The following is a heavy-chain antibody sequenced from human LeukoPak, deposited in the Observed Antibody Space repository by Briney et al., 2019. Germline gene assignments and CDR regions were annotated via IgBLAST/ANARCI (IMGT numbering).Heavy chain of an antibody. CDR2: ISGSGGST. V-gene: IGHV3-23*01. J-gene: IGHJ4*02. CDR3: AKDRTASPKIVVVINSPSDY. Sequence: GGSLRLSCAASGFTFSSYAMSWVRQAPGKGLEWVSAISGSGGSTYYADSVKGRFTISRDNSKNTLYLQMNSLRAEGTAVYYCAKDRTASPKIVVVINSPSDYWGQGTLVTVSS. D-gene: IGHD3-22*01. CDR1: GFTFSSYA.